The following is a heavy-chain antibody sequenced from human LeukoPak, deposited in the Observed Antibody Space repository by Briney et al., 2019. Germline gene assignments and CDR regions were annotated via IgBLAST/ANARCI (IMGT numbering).Heavy chain of an antibody. V-gene: IGHV4-61*08. CDR1: GGSISSGGYY. J-gene: IGHJ4*02. CDR3: ARQANWVLFDY. D-gene: IGHD7-27*01. Sequence: SETLSLTCAVSGGSISSGGYYWSWIRQPPGKGLEWIGYIYYSGSTNYNPSLKSRVTISVDTSKNQFSLKLSSVTAADTAVYYCARQANWVLFDYWGQGTLVTVSS. CDR2: IYYSGST.